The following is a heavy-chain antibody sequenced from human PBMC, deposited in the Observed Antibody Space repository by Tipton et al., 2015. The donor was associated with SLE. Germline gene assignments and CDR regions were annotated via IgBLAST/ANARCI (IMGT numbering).Heavy chain of an antibody. CDR2: IYPGDSDT. CDR3: ARRDYYDSSGYRYYFDY. V-gene: IGHV5-51*03. J-gene: IGHJ4*02. CDR1: GYSFTSYW. Sequence: VQLVQSGPEVKKPGESLKISCKGSGYSFTSYWIGWVRQMPGKGLEWMGIIYPGDSDTRYSPSFQGQVTISADKSISTAYLQWSSLKASDTAMYYCARRDYYDSSGYRYYFDYWGQGTLVTVSS. D-gene: IGHD3-22*01.